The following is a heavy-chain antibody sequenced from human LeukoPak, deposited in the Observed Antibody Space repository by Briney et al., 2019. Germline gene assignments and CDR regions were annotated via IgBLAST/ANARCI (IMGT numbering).Heavy chain of an antibody. CDR2: IYYSGST. V-gene: IGHV4-39*06. CDR1: GGSISSSSYY. Sequence: SETLSLTCTVSGGSISSSSYYWGWIRQPPGKGLEWIGSIYYSGSTYYNPSLKSRVTISVDTSKNQFPLKLSSVTAADTAVYYCASGIVVVRSRFDYWGQGTLVTVSS. J-gene: IGHJ4*02. CDR3: ASGIVVVRSRFDY. D-gene: IGHD2-2*01.